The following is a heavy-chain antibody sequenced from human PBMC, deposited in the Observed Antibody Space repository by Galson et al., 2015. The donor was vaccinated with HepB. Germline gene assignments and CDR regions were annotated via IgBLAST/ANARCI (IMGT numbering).Heavy chain of an antibody. CDR3: ARGGRQLQPFDY. J-gene: IGHJ4*02. CDR1: GGSITNYY. Sequence: LSLTCTVSGGSITNYYWSWIRQPPGKGLEWIGCIYYSGSTNYNPSLKSRVTISLDTSKNQFSLNLSSVTAADTAIYYCARGGRQLQPFDYWGQGTLVTVSS. D-gene: IGHD6-6*01. CDR2: IYYSGST. V-gene: IGHV4-59*01.